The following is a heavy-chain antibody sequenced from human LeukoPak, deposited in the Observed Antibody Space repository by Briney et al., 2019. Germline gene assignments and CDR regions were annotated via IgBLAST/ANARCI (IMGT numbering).Heavy chain of an antibody. J-gene: IGHJ4*02. Sequence: GGSLRLSCAASGFTFSSYWMSWVRQAPGKGLEWVANIKQDGSEKYYVDSVKGRFTISRDNAKNSLYLQMNSLRAEDTAVYYCASAESQADYYDSSGYPYWGQGTLVTVSS. V-gene: IGHV3-7*01. D-gene: IGHD3-22*01. CDR3: ASAESQADYYDSSGYPY. CDR2: IKQDGSEK. CDR1: GFTFSSYW.